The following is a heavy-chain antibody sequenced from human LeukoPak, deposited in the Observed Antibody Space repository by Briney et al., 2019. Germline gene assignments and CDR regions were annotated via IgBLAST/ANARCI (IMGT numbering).Heavy chain of an antibody. D-gene: IGHD1-26*01. CDR1: GGSIRSSSYY. V-gene: IGHV4-39*01. CDR2: IHYTGST. J-gene: IGHJ4*02. CDR3: ARHPSGSSFDY. Sequence: SETLSLTCSVSGGSIRSSSYYWGWIRQPPGKGLEWIGTIHYTGSTYYTPSLKSRVTVSVDTSNNQFSLKVSSVTAANTAVYYCARHPSGSSFDYWGQGTLVAVSS.